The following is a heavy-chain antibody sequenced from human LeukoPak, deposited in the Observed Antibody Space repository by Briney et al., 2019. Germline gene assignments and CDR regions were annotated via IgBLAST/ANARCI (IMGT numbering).Heavy chain of an antibody. CDR2: INAGNGNT. Sequence: ASVKVSCKASGYTFTSYAMHWVRQAPGQRLEWMGWINAGNGNTKCSQKFQGRVTITRDTSASTAYMELSSLRSEDTAVYYCARDRAMVRGVISPYWGQGTLVTVSS. CDR1: GYTFTSYA. V-gene: IGHV1-3*01. D-gene: IGHD3-10*01. CDR3: ARDRAMVRGVISPY. J-gene: IGHJ4*02.